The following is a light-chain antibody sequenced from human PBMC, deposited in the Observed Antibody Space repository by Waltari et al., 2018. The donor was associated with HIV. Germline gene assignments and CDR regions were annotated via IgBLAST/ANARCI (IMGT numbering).Light chain of an antibody. CDR3: QSADSNASLWV. CDR1: PFPKQN. J-gene: IGLJ3*02. CDR2: KDT. Sequence: SFELQQPPSLSVSPGRTAGIPGPGMPFPKQNPYWYQQRPGQAPVLVIYKDTERPSGIPERFSGSSSGTTATLTIIGVQAQDEADYHCQSADSNASLWVFGGGTKLTVL. V-gene: IGLV3-25*03.